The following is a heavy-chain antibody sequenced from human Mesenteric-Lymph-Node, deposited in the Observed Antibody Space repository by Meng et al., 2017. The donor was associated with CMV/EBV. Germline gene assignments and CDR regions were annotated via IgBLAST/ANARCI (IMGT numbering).Heavy chain of an antibody. CDR2: IYYSGTT. CDR3: ARGYYVGNPQEVTVFDS. CDR1: GGSISSYY. D-gene: IGHD4-23*01. Sequence: SETLSLTCALSGGSISSYYWSWIRQPPGKGLEWVGYIYYSGTTNYNPSLKSRVTISVGTSKNHFSLKLTSVTAADTAVYYCARGYYVGNPQEVTVFDSWGQGTLVTVSS. J-gene: IGHJ5*01. V-gene: IGHV4-59*01.